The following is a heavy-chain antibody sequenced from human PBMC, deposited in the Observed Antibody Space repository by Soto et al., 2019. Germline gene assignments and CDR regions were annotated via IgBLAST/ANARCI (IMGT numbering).Heavy chain of an antibody. Sequence: QVQLVESGGGVVQPGRSLRLSCAASGFTFSSYGMHWVRQAPGKGLEWVAGISYDGSNKYYADSVKGRFTISRDNSKNTLYPQMNSLRAEDTAVYYCAKVSPLYDILTGHFDYWGQGTLVTVSS. CDR1: GFTFSSYG. CDR3: AKVSPLYDILTGHFDY. D-gene: IGHD3-9*01. CDR2: ISYDGSNK. V-gene: IGHV3-30*18. J-gene: IGHJ4*02.